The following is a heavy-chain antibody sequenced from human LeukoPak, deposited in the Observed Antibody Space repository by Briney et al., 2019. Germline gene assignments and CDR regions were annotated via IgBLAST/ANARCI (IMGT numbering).Heavy chain of an antibody. Sequence: QPGGSLRLSCAASGFTFSSYWMHWVRQAPGKGLEWVSYISSSSSTIYYADSVKGRFTISRDNAKNSLYLQMNSLRAEDTAVYYCVRGVGSLDWGQGTLVTVSS. J-gene: IGHJ4*02. CDR2: ISSSSSTI. CDR3: VRGVGSLD. D-gene: IGHD2-8*02. V-gene: IGHV3-48*04. CDR1: GFTFSSYW.